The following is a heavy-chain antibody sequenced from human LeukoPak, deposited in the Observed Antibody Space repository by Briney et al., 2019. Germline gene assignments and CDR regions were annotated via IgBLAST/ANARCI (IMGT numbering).Heavy chain of an antibody. V-gene: IGHV3-48*01. Sequence: GGSLRLSCAASGFTFSAYSMNWVRQAPEKGLEWVSYIGSSSSTTYYAASVKGRFTISRDNAKNSLYLQMDSLRAEDTAVYHCGRDQAYSFDYWGQGTLVTVSS. CDR1: GFTFSAYS. J-gene: IGHJ4*02. CDR2: IGSSSSTT. D-gene: IGHD4-11*01. CDR3: GRDQAYSFDY.